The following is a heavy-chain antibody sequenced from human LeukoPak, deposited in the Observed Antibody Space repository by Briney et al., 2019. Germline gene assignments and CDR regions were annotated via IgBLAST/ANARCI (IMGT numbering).Heavy chain of an antibody. V-gene: IGHV4-31*03. J-gene: IGHJ5*02. CDR1: GGSIGSGGYY. CDR2: IYYSGST. D-gene: IGHD2-2*01. Sequence: SETLSLTCTVSGGSIGSGGYYWSWIRQHPGKGLEWIGYIYYSGSTYYNPSLKSRVTISVDTSKNQFSLKLSSVTAADTAVYYCASSYQLPPNNWFDPWGQGTLVTVSS. CDR3: ASSYQLPPNNWFDP.